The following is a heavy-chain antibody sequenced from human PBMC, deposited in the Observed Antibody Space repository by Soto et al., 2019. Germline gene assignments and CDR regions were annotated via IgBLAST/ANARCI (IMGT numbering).Heavy chain of an antibody. CDR1: GYTFTSYA. V-gene: IGHV1-3*01. J-gene: IGHJ4*02. CDR2: TNAGNGNT. Sequence: ASVKVSCKASGYTFTSYAMHWVRQAPGQRLEWMGWTNAGNGNTKYSQKFQGRVTITRDTSASTAYMELSSLRSEDTAVYYCARGAGQFPGYWGQGTLVTVSS. CDR3: ARGAGQFPGY.